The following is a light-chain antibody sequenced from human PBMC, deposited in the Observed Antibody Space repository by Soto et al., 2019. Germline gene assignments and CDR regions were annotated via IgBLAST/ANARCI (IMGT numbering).Light chain of an antibody. CDR3: QQYGDWPLT. CDR2: GVS. V-gene: IGKV3-15*01. CDR1: QSVRSTY. J-gene: IGKJ4*01. Sequence: EIVLAQSPGTLSLSQGERATLSCRASQSVRSTYLAWYQQKPGQAPRLLIFGVSNRAAGIPARFSGSGSGTEFTLTISSLQSEDFAVYYCQQYGDWPLTFGGGTKVDI.